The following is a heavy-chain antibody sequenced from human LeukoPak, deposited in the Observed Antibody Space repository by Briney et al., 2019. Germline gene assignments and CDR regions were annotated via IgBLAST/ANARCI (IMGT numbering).Heavy chain of an antibody. Sequence: GGSLRLSCAASGFTFSSYSMNWVRQATGKGLEWVSSISSSSSYIYYADSVKGRFTISRDNAKNSLYLQMNSLRVEDTAVYYCARISYGSGSSRLDYWGQGTLVTVSS. V-gene: IGHV3-21*01. D-gene: IGHD3-10*01. CDR1: GFTFSSYS. CDR3: ARISYGSGSSRLDY. J-gene: IGHJ4*02. CDR2: ISSSSSYI.